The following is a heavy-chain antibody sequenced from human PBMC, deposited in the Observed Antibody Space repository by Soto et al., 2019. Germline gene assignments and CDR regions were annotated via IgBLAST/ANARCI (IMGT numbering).Heavy chain of an antibody. CDR1: GGSISSSSYY. J-gene: IGHJ5*02. CDR3: ARGWSGEEQQLVPGWFDP. D-gene: IGHD6-13*01. CDR2: IYYSGST. Sequence: QLQLQESGPGLVKPSETLSLTCTVSGGSISSSSYYWGWIRQPPGKGLEWIGSIYYSGSTYYNPSLKSRVTISVDTSKNQFSLKLSSVTAADTAVYYCARGWSGEEQQLVPGWFDPWGQGTLVTVSS. V-gene: IGHV4-39*01.